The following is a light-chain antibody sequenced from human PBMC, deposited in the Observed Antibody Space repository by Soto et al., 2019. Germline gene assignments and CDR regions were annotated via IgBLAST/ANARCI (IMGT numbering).Light chain of an antibody. CDR1: SSNIGNNA. V-gene: IGLV1-36*01. CDR3: GSWDDSLNAYV. CDR2: YDN. J-gene: IGLJ1*01. Sequence: QSVLTQPPSVSEAPRQRVTISCSGSSSNIGNNAVNWYQQLPGQAPKIVIYYDNLLTSGVSDRFSGSKSGISASLAISDLQSDDEADYYCGSWDDSLNAYVFGPGTKLTVL.